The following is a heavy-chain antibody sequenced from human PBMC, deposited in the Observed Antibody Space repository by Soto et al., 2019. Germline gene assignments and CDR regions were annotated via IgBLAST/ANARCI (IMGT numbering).Heavy chain of an antibody. Sequence: SETLSLTCTVSGASIRSYYWSWIRQPPGKGLEWIGFIYYSGSTNYNPSLKSRVTISVDTSKNQFSLRVGSVTAADTAVYYCAADQSRTPHTHYWGQGTLVTVSS. V-gene: IGHV4-59*01. CDR2: IYYSGST. D-gene: IGHD2-2*01. CDR1: GASIRSYY. CDR3: AADQSRTPHTHY. J-gene: IGHJ4*02.